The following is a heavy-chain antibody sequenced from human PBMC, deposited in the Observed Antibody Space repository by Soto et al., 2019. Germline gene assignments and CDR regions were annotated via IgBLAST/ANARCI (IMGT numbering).Heavy chain of an antibody. V-gene: IGHV4-4*02. CDR2: VADTGST. J-gene: IGHJ4*02. D-gene: IGHD2-8*01. Sequence: QVQLQESGPGLVKPSGTISLTCVVSSGSISSGTWWSWVRQPPGKGLEWIGQVADTGSTIYNPSLRSRVTISIDKSTSQFSLSRSAVTPADTALYYCVRPGAVCFDTWGQGTLVTVSA. CDR3: VRPGAVCFDT. CDR1: SGSISSGTW.